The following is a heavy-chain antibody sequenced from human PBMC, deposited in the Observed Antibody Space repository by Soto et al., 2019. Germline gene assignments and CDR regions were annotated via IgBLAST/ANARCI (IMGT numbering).Heavy chain of an antibody. CDR1: GYTFTSYA. CDR2: INAGNGNT. D-gene: IGHD6-19*01. J-gene: IGHJ4*02. V-gene: IGHV1-3*05. Sequence: QVQLVQSGAEEKKPGASVKVSCKASGYTFTSYAMHWVRQAPGQRLEWMGWINAGNGNTKYSQKFQGRVTITRDTAASTAYTELSSLRSEDTAVYYCASSPGIAVADYWGQGTLVTVSS. CDR3: ASSPGIAVADY.